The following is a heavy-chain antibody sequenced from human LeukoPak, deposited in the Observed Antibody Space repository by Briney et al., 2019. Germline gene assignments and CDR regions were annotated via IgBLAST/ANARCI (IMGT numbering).Heavy chain of an antibody. D-gene: IGHD3-22*01. CDR3: ASEIVVVITGGGAFDI. Sequence: PGGSLRLSCAASGFTFSSYGMHWVRQAPGKGLEWVAFIRYDGSNKYYADSVKGRFTISRDNSKNTLYLQMNSLRAEDTAVYYCASEIVVVITGGGAFDIWGQGTMVTVSS. CDR2: IRYDGSNK. V-gene: IGHV3-30*02. CDR1: GFTFSSYG. J-gene: IGHJ3*02.